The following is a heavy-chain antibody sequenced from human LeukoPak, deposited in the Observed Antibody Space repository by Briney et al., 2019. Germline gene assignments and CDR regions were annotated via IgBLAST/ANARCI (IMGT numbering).Heavy chain of an antibody. CDR3: AKDGEYYYGSGSYYSDAFDI. CDR2: IRNDGSNK. Sequence: AGGSLRLSCAASGFTFSRYGMHWVRQAPGKGMGWVGFIRNDGSNKYYANSVKERFTIYRDNSKNRLYLQVNSLRAEDTAVYYCAKDGEYYYGSGSYYSDAFDIWGQGTMVTVSS. J-gene: IGHJ3*02. V-gene: IGHV3-30*02. D-gene: IGHD3-10*01. CDR1: GFTFSRYG.